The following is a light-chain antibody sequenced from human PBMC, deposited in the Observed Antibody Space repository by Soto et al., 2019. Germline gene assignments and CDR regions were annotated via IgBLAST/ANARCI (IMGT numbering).Light chain of an antibody. CDR2: GAS. Sequence: EFVLTQSPGKLSLSPGERATLSCRASQSISSGFLAWYQQKPGQAPRLLIYGASHRGTGIPDRIWGSGSGTDFTLTISRLEPEDFGVYYCQQYGSSPPLTCGGGTKGEIK. CDR3: QQYGSSPPLT. J-gene: IGKJ4*01. CDR1: QSISSGF. V-gene: IGKV3-20*01.